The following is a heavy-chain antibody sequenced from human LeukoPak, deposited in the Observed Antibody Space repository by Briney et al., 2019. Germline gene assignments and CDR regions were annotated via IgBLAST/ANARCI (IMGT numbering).Heavy chain of an antibody. J-gene: IGHJ6*03. Sequence: SETLSLTCTVAGGSISSHYWTWIRQSPVKGLEWIGDISNSGSTSYNPSLKSRVTISIDTSKNQFSLKLSSVTAADTALYYCGRDALVGYFSYYYMDLWAKGNTVPVSS. D-gene: IGHD2-15*01. CDR1: GGSISSHY. V-gene: IGHV4-59*11. CDR3: GRDALVGYFSYYYMDL. CDR2: ISNSGST.